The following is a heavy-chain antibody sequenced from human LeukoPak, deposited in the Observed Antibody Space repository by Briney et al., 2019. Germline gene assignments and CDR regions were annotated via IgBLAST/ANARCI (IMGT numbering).Heavy chain of an antibody. V-gene: IGHV4-4*02. CDR1: GGSISSSNW. J-gene: IGHJ6*02. D-gene: IGHD5-12*01. Sequence: SETLSLTCAVSGGSISSSNWWSWVRQPPGKALGWIGYVYHGGTTHYNPSLRSRLTISIDTSNNQFSLRLTSVTAADTAVYYCARERGYSGPDYYYGLDVWGQGTRVTVSS. CDR3: ARERGYSGPDYYYGLDV. CDR2: VYHGGTT.